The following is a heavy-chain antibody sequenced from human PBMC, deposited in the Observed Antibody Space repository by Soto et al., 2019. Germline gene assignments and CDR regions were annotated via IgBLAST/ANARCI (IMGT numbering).Heavy chain of an antibody. CDR2: IYSGGST. CDR3: ARGDSIAARPEGGYFDY. J-gene: IGHJ4*02. D-gene: IGHD6-6*01. Sequence: EVQLVESGGGLVQPGGSLRLSCAASGFTVSSNYMSWVRQAPGKGLEWVSVIYSGGSTYYADSVKGRFTISRDNSKNTLYLQMNSLGAEDTAVYYCARGDSIAARPEGGYFDYWGQGTLVTVSS. V-gene: IGHV3-66*01. CDR1: GFTVSSNY.